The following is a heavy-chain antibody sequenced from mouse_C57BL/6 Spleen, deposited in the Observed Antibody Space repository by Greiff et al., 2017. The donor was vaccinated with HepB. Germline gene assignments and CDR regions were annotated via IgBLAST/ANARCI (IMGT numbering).Heavy chain of an antibody. Sequence: EVKLVESEGGLVQPGSSMKLSCTASGFTFSDYYMAWVRQVPEKGLEWVANINYDGSSTYYLDSLKSRFIISRDNAKNILYLQMSSLKSEDTATYYCARVWGYYFDYWGQGTTLTVSS. CDR2: INYDGSST. CDR1: GFTFSDYY. J-gene: IGHJ2*01. V-gene: IGHV5-16*01. D-gene: IGHD3-1*01. CDR3: ARVWGYYFDY.